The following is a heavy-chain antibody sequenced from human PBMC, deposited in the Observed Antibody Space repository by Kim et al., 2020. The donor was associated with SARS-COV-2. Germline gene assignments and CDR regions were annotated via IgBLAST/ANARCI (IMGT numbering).Heavy chain of an antibody. CDR3: SLSCVATPSSSYRMYF. Sequence: SETLSLTCTVSGGSISSYYWSWLRQPPGKVLEWIGYIYYSGLPHYNPSLTSRFPISVDTSKNQFSLPLCSLTPAAPPLSSFSLSCVATPSSSYRMYF. CDR1: GGSISSYY. CDR2: IYYSGLP. D-gene: IGHD5-12*01. J-gene: IGHJ2*01. V-gene: IGHV4-59*08.